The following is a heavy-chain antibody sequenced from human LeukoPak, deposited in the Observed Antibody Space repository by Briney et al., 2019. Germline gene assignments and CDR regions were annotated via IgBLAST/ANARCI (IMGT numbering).Heavy chain of an antibody. Sequence: GGSLRLSCAASGFTFTTYTMSWVRQAPGKGLAWVSAISGSGGTTYYADSVKGRFTISRDNTKNSLYLQVNNLRAEDTAVYYCARDEPGYGEFLLYWGQGTLVTVSS. CDR1: GFTFTTYT. V-gene: IGHV3-23*01. D-gene: IGHD3-10*01. CDR2: ISGSGGTT. CDR3: ARDEPGYGEFLLY. J-gene: IGHJ4*02.